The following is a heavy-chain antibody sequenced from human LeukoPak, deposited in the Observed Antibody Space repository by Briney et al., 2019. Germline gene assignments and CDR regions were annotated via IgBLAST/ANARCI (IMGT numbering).Heavy chain of an antibody. V-gene: IGHV4-61*02. CDR2: IHTSGST. D-gene: IGHD4-17*01. J-gene: IGHJ4*02. CDR1: GGSISSGSYY. Sequence: SETLSLTCIVSGGSISSGSYYWSWIRQPAGKGLEWIGRIHTSGSTNYNPSLKSRVTISVDTSKNQFSLKLSSVTAADTAVYYCARGLYGDYGDYWGQGTLVTVSS. CDR3: ARGLYGDYGDY.